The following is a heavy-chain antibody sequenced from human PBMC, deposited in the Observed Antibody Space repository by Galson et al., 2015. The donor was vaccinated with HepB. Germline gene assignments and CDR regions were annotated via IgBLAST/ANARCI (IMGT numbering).Heavy chain of an antibody. V-gene: IGHV4-34*01. CDR3: ARGEAARPRGPHYYYYYMDV. Sequence: SETLSLTCAVYGGSFSGYYWSWIRQPPGKGLEWIGEINHSGSTNYNPSLKSRVTISVDTSKNQFSLKLSSVTAADTAVYYCARGEAARPRGPHYYYYYMDVWGKGTTVTVSS. J-gene: IGHJ6*03. D-gene: IGHD6-6*01. CDR2: INHSGST. CDR1: GGSFSGYY.